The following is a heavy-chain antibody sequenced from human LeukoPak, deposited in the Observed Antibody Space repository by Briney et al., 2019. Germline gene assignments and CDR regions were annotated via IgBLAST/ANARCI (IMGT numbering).Heavy chain of an antibody. CDR2: IYPGDSDT. CDR1: GYSFISYW. CDR3: ARSEYSSSFDY. J-gene: IGHJ4*02. D-gene: IGHD6-6*01. V-gene: IGHV5-51*01. Sequence: GESLKISCKGFGYSFISYWIGWVRQLPGKGLEWMGIIYPGDSDTRYSPSFQGQVTISVDKSINTAYLQWSSLKASDTAMYYCARSEYSSSFDYWGQGTLVTVSS.